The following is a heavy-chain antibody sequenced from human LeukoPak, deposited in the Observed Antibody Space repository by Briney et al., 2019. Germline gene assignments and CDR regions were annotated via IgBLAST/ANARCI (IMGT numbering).Heavy chain of an antibody. CDR2: IYYIGSP. D-gene: IGHD6-13*01. V-gene: IGHV4-59*01. CDR1: GGAINSYH. Sequence: ASETLSLTCTVSGGAINSYHWTWIRQPPGKGLEWIASIYYIGSPKYNPSLESRVTISVDTSKNQFSLKVNSLTAADTAVYYCARRTAAAGFFDYWGQGTLVTVSS. J-gene: IGHJ4*02. CDR3: ARRTAAAGFFDY.